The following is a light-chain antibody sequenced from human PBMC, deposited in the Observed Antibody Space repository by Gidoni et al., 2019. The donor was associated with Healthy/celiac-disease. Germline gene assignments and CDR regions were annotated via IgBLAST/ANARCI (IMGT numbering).Light chain of an antibody. CDR2: GNS. CDR3: QSYDSSLRSGV. Sequence: QSVLTQPPSVSEAPGQRVTISCTGSSSNTGAGYDVHWYQQLPGTAPKLLIYGNSNRPSGVPDRFSGSKSGTSASLAITGLQAEDEADYYCQSYDSSLRSGVFGGGTKLTVL. CDR1: SSNTGAGYD. J-gene: IGLJ3*02. V-gene: IGLV1-40*01.